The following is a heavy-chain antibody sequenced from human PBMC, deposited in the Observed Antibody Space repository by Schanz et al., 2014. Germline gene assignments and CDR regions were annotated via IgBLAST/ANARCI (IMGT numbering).Heavy chain of an antibody. Sequence: VQLVESGGGLVQPGGSLRLSCAASGFSFSDYWMGWVRQAPGKGLEWVSYISSVGISKYYADPVKGRFTISRDSAKNSLYLQMNSLRAEDTAVYYCARQRSYFYAMDVWGQGTTVTVSS. CDR3: ARQRSYFYAMDV. J-gene: IGHJ6*02. V-gene: IGHV3-11*01. CDR1: GFSFSDYW. CDR2: ISSVGISK.